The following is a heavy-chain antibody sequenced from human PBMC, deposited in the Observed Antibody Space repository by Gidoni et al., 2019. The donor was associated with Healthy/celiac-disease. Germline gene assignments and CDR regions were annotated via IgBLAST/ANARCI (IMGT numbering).Heavy chain of an antibody. V-gene: IGHV4-38-2*02. Sequence: QVQLQESGPGLVKPSETPSLTCPVSGYSISSGYYLGWIRQPPGKGLEWIGSSYHSGSTYYNPSLKSRVTISVDTSKNQFSLKLSSVTAADTAVYYCARDSIESYYDSSGCWGQGTLVTVSS. D-gene: IGHD3-22*01. CDR1: GYSISSGYY. J-gene: IGHJ4*02. CDR2: SYHSGST. CDR3: ARDSIESYYDSSGC.